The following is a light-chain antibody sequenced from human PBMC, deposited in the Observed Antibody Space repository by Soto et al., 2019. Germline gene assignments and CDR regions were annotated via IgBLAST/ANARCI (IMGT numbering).Light chain of an antibody. CDR1: SSDVGAYNY. CDR3: SSYTGSNTLNWV. CDR2: EVS. V-gene: IGLV2-14*01. Sequence: QSVLTQPASVSGSLGQSITISCTGTSSDVGAYNYVSWYQQHPGKAPKLLIYEVSNRPSGVPNRFSGSKSGNTASLTISGLQAEDEADYYCSSYTGSNTLNWVFGGGTKLTVL. J-gene: IGLJ3*02.